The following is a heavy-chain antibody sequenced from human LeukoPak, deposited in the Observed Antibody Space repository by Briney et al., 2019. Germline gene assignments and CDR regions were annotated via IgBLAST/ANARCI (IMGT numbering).Heavy chain of an antibody. Sequence: ASVKVSCKASGYTFTGYYMHWVRQAPGQGLEWMGWINPNSGGTNYAQKFQGRVTKTRDTSISTAYMELSRLRSDDTAVYYCARVEWELGPYYFDYWGQGTLVTVSS. CDR2: INPNSGGT. CDR1: GYTFTGYY. CDR3: ARVEWELGPYYFDY. D-gene: IGHD1-26*01. J-gene: IGHJ4*02. V-gene: IGHV1-2*02.